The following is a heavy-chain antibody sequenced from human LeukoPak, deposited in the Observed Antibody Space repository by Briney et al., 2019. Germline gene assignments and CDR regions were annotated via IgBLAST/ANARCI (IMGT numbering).Heavy chain of an antibody. CDR3: ARLHSAAGTVGSYYYYMDV. J-gene: IGHJ6*03. Sequence: SETLSLTCTVSGGSISSSSYYWGWIRQPPGKGLEWIGSIYYSGSTYYNPSLKSRVTISVDTSKNQFSLKLSSVTAADTAVYYCARLHSAAGTVGSYYYYMDVWGKGTTVTVSS. CDR2: IYYSGST. V-gene: IGHV4-39*07. D-gene: IGHD6-13*01. CDR1: GGSISSSSYY.